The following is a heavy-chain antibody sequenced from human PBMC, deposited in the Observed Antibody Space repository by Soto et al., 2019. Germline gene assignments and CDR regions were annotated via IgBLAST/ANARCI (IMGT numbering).Heavy chain of an antibody. V-gene: IGHV1-69*12. CDR1: GGTFSSYA. CDR3: AILPRGYSYVLEDY. Sequence: QVQLVQSGAEVKKPGSSVKVSCKASGGTFSSYAISWVRQAPGQGLESLGGIIPIFGTAIYAQKFQARVTITADESTSTAYMELSSLRSEDTAVYYCAILPRGYSYVLEDYWGQGTLVTVSS. CDR2: IIPIFGTA. J-gene: IGHJ4*02. D-gene: IGHD5-18*01.